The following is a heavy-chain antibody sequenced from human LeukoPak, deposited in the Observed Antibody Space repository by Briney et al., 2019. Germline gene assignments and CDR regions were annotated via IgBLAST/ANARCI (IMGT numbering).Heavy chain of an antibody. CDR2: INPSGGST. CDR1: GYTFTSYY. D-gene: IGHD2-2*01. Sequence: ASVKVSCKASGYTFTSYYMHWVRQAPGQGLEWMGIINPSGGSTSYAQKFQGRVTMTTDTSTSTAYMELRSLRSDDTAVYYCAREDIVVVPAAYKRDYYYYYMDVWGKGTTVTISS. CDR3: AREDIVVVPAAYKRDYYYYYMDV. J-gene: IGHJ6*03. V-gene: IGHV1-46*01.